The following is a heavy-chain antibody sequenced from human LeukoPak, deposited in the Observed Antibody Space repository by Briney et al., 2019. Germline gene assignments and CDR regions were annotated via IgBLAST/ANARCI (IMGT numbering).Heavy chain of an antibody. Sequence: GKSLKISCKGSGYSFTSYWIGWVRQMPGKGLEWMGIIYPGDSDTRYSPSFQGQVTISADKSISTAYLQWSSLKASDTAMYYCASSYYYDSSGYLPPFDYWGQGTLVTVSS. J-gene: IGHJ4*02. CDR2: IYPGDSDT. CDR3: ASSYYYDSSGYLPPFDY. CDR1: GYSFTSYW. V-gene: IGHV5-51*01. D-gene: IGHD3-22*01.